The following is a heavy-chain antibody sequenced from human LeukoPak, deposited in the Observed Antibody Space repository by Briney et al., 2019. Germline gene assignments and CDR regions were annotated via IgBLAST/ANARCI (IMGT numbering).Heavy chain of an antibody. CDR1: GNSISSYY. Sequence: SETLSLTCTVSGNSISSYYWSWIRQPAGKGLEWIGRIYTSGSTNYNPSLKSRVTMPVDTSKNQFSLNLGSVTAADTAFYYCARETTGLARYFDYWGQGTLVTVSS. CDR3: ARETTGLARYFDY. V-gene: IGHV4-4*07. CDR2: IYTSGST. D-gene: IGHD4-11*01. J-gene: IGHJ4*02.